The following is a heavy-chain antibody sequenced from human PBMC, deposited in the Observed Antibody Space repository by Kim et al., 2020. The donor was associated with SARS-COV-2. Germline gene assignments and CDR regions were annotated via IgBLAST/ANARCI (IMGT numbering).Heavy chain of an antibody. CDR3: ARFNWNYVY. J-gene: IGHJ4*02. Sequence: GSTYHNPSPKSRVTISVDTSKNQFSLKLSSVTAADTAVYYCARFNWNYVYWGQGTLVTVSS. CDR2: GST. V-gene: IGHV4-39*01. D-gene: IGHD1-7*01.